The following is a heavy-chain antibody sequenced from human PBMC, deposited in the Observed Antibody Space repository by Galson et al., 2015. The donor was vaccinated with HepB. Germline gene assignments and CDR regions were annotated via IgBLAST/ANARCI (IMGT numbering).Heavy chain of an antibody. D-gene: IGHD3-10*01. CDR1: GFTFSNYW. V-gene: IGHV3-74*01. CDR2: MNSDGSFT. CDR3: AKDAFSYNQVLDPFDL. Sequence: SLRLSCAASGFTFSNYWMFWVRQVPGKGLVWVTRMNSDGSFTSYADSVKGRFTISRDNAKNTLYLQMNSLRAEDTAIYYCAKDAFSYNQVLDPFDLWGQGTMVTVSS. J-gene: IGHJ3*01.